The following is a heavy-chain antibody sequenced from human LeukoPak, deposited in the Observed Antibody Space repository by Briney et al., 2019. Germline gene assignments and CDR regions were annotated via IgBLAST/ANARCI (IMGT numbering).Heavy chain of an antibody. CDR1: GGSISSYY. D-gene: IGHD3-10*01. CDR3: ARDVLWFGNNWFDP. CDR2: IYYSGST. Sequence: PSDTLSLTCTVSGGSISSYYWGSIRQPPGRGMGWIGYIYYSGSTNYNPSLKSRVTISVDTSKNQFSLKLSSVTAADTAVYYCARDVLWFGNNWFDPWGQGTLVTVSS. V-gene: IGHV4-59*01. J-gene: IGHJ5*02.